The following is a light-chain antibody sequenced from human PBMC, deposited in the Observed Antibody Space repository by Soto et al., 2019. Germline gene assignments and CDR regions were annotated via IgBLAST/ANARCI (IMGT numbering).Light chain of an antibody. V-gene: IGKV1-5*03. CDR3: QHYNSYSEA. CDR2: KAS. Sequence: IQINQSPSTLSGSVGDRDTITCRASQTISSWLAWYQQKPGKAPKLLIYKASTLKSGVPSRFSGSGSGTEFTLTISSLQPDDFATYYCQHYNSYSEALGQGTKVDIK. CDR1: QTISSW. J-gene: IGKJ1*01.